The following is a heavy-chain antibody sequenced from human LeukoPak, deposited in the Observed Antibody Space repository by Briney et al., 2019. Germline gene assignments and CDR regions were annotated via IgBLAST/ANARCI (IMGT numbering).Heavy chain of an antibody. J-gene: IGHJ4*02. V-gene: IGHV3-23*01. D-gene: IGHD1-26*01. Sequence: PGGSLRLSCVASGFTFSSYAMSWVRQAPGKGLEWVSAISGSGGSTYYADSVKGRFTISRDNSKNTLYLQMNSLRAEDTAVYYCAKDRFSGSYSDFDYWGQGTLVTVSS. CDR1: GFTFSSYA. CDR2: ISGSGGST. CDR3: AKDRFSGSYSDFDY.